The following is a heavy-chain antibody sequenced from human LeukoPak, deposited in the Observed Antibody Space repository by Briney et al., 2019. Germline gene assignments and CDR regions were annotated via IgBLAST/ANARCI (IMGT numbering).Heavy chain of an antibody. D-gene: IGHD3-3*01. CDR1: GFIFSDYY. J-gene: IGHJ5*01. CDR2: INGIGSDR. CDR3: VRDWEHYDFDS. V-gene: IGHV3-74*01. Sequence: GGSLRLSCAASGFIFSDYYIPLVRQAPGKGLVWVSRINGIGSDRIYADSVKGRFIISRDNARNMVSLQMNSLRVEDTAMYSCVRDWEHYDFDSWGQGTLVTVSS.